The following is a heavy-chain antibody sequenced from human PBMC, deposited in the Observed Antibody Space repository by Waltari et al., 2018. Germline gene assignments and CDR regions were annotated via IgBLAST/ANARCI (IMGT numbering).Heavy chain of an antibody. CDR3: ARGDGGSGLGASDI. CDR1: GFTFTTHG. V-gene: IGHV3-33*01. CDR2: RWYDGSNK. J-gene: IGHJ3*02. D-gene: IGHD3-3*01. Sequence: QVQLVESGGGVVQSGRYLRLSCVGSGFTFTTHGMNWVRQAHGEGVGGVDGRWYDGSNKNYVDSLKGPFTISRDNSKNTMYLEMNRLRAEDTAVYFCARGDGGSGLGASDIWGQGTMVTVSS.